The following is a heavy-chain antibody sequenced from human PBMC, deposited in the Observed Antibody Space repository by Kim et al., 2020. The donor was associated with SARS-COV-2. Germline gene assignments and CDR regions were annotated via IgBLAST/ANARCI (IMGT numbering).Heavy chain of an antibody. V-gene: IGHV3-23*01. J-gene: IGHJ4*01. Sequence: GGSLRLSCAASGFTFNNRAMNWVRQAAGKGLEWVSVISGDGVTTNYAESVKGRFTISRDNSKNTLYLQMNSLRVEDTAVYYCANWAGTHTTWYGPFDYWG. CDR3: ANWAGTHTTWYGPFDY. CDR2: ISGDGVTT. CDR1: GFTFNNRA. D-gene: IGHD6-13*01.